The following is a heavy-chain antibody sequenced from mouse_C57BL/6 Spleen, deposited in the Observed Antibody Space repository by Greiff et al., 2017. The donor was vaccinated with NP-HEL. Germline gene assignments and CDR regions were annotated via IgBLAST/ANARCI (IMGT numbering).Heavy chain of an antibody. Sequence: VQLQQPGAELVKPGASVKLSCKASGYTFTSYWMHWVKQRPGQGLEWIGMIHPNSGSTNYNEKFKSKATLTVDKSSSTAYMQLISLTSEDSAVYYCARETFYDGYYGFAYWGQGTLVTVSA. CDR3: ARETFYDGYYGFAY. J-gene: IGHJ3*01. V-gene: IGHV1-64*01. CDR1: GYTFTSYW. D-gene: IGHD2-3*01. CDR2: IHPNSGST.